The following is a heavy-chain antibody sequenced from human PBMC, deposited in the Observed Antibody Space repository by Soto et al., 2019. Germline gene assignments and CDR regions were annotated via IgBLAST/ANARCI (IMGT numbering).Heavy chain of an antibody. V-gene: IGHV3-74*01. J-gene: IGHJ6*04. CDR3: ARDRLYMTYYYYYGMDV. D-gene: IGHD4-4*01. CDR2: INSDGSST. CDR1: GFTFSSYW. Sequence: TGGSLRLSCAASGFTFSSYWMHWVRQAPGKGLVWVSRINSDGSSTSYADSVKGRFTISRDNAKNTLYLQMNSLRAEDTAVYYCARDRLYMTYYYYYGMDVWGKGTTVTVYS.